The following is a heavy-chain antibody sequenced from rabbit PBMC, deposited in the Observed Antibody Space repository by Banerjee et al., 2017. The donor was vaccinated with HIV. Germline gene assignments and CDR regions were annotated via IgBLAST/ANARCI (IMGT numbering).Heavy chain of an antibody. J-gene: IGHJ6*01. CDR3: ARDRDTGSVYYFDL. V-gene: IGHV1S40*01. CDR2: IYAASSGST. D-gene: IGHD8-1*01. CDR1: GFSLNIYE. Sequence: QSLEESGGDLVKPGASLTLTCTASGFSLNIYEMCWVRQAPGKGLEWIACIYAASSGSTGYASWAKGRFTISKTSSTTVTLQMTRLTAADTATYFCARDRDTGSVYYFDLWGPGTLVTVS.